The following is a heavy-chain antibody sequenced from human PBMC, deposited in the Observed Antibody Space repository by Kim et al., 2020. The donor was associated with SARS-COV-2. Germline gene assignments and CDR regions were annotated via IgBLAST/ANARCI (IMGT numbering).Heavy chain of an antibody. D-gene: IGHD3-9*01. CDR3: ARGGSPDYFYYYMNV. CDR1: GGSMISYY. V-gene: IGHV4-59*01. J-gene: IGHJ6*03. CDR2: IYHSGNT. Sequence: SETLSLTCTVSGGSMISYYWTWIRQPPGKGLEWIGYIYHSGNTNYNPSLKSRVTMLLDTSKNQFSVKLTSVTAVDTAVYYCARGGSPDYFYYYMNVWGTG.